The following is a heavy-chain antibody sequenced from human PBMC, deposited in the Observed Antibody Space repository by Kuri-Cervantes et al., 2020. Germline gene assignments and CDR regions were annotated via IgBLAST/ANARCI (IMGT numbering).Heavy chain of an antibody. CDR1: GGSFSGYY. J-gene: IGHJ4*02. V-gene: IGHV4-34*01. Sequence: SQTLSLTCAVYGGSFSGYYWSWIRQPPGKGLEWIGEINHSGSTNYNPSLKSRVTISVDTSKNQFSLKLSSMTAADTAVYYCARADIAAVYYFDYWGQGTLVTVSS. CDR3: ARADIAAVYYFDY. CDR2: INHSGST. D-gene: IGHD6-13*01.